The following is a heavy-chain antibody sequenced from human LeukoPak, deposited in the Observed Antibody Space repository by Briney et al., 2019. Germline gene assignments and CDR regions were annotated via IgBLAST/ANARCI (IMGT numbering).Heavy chain of an antibody. J-gene: IGHJ4*02. CDR3: ARGGNVDY. CDR2: ISSSSINI. CDR1: GFTFSSYS. V-gene: IGHV3-48*01. Sequence: GGSLRLSCAASGFTFSSYSMNWVRQAPGKGLEWVSYISSSSINIYYADSVKGRFTISRDNAKNSLYLQMNSLRAEDTAVYYCARGGNVDYWGQGTLVTVSS.